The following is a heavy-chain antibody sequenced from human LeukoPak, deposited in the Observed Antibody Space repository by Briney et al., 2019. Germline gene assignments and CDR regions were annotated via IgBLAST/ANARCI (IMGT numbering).Heavy chain of an antibody. CDR2: IYYSGST. J-gene: IGHJ6*03. CDR3: ARGSMWDYMDV. Sequence: SETLSLTCTVSGGSITSYYWSWIRQPPGKGLEWIGYIYYSGSTNYNPSLKSRVTISVDTSKNQFSLKLSSVTAADTAVYYCARGSMWDYMDVWGKGTTVTVSS. V-gene: IGHV4-59*08. CDR1: GGSITSYY. D-gene: IGHD1-26*01.